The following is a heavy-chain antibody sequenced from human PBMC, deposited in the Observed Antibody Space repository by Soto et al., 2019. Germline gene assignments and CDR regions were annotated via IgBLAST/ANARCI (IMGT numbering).Heavy chain of an antibody. CDR1: GFTFSNYN. CDR2: ITTSNDII. J-gene: IGHJ4*02. D-gene: IGHD5-12*01. V-gene: IGHV3-48*04. CDR3: VRDVDFAFDL. Sequence: GGSLRLSCAASGFTFSNYNMNWVRQAPGKGLEWISYITTSNDIISYADSVKGRCTISRDNAKSSLSLQVNSLRAEDTAVYFCVRDVDFAFDLWGQGTLVTVSS.